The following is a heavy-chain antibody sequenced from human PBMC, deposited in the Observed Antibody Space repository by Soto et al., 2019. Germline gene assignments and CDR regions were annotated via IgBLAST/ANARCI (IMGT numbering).Heavy chain of an antibody. CDR3: ARAIAAAGPRFDP. J-gene: IGHJ5*02. CDR2: INAGNGNT. D-gene: IGHD6-13*01. Sequence: ASVKVSCKASGYTFTSYAMHWVRQAPGQRLEWMGWINAGNGNTKYSQKFQGRVTITRDTSTSTAYMELRSLRSDDTAVYYCARAIAAAGPRFDPWGQGTLVTVSS. V-gene: IGHV1-3*01. CDR1: GYTFTSYA.